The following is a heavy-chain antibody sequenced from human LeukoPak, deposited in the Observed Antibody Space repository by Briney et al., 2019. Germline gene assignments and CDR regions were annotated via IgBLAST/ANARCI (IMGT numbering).Heavy chain of an antibody. CDR1: VYTFTRYY. CDR3: AIASPEGPYSSSWFWFDP. D-gene: IGHD6-13*01. V-gene: IGHV1-2*02. J-gene: IGHJ5*02. Sequence: ASVKVSCKASVYTFTRYYMHWVRQAPGQGLEWMGWINPNSGGTNYAQKFQGRVTMTRDTSISTAYMELSRLRSDDTAVYYCAIASPEGPYSSSWFWFDPWGQGTLVTVSS. CDR2: INPNSGGT.